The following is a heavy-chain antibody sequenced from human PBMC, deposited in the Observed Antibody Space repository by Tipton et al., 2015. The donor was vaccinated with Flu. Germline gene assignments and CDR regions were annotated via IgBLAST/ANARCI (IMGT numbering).Heavy chain of an antibody. Sequence: QVQLVQSGAEVKKPGASVKVSCKASGYTFTGYYMHWLRQAPGQGLEWMGWINPNSGGTNYAQKFQGRVTMTRDTSISTAYMGLSRLRSDDTAVYYCARVRVRPDPYYYAMDVWGQGTTITVSS. J-gene: IGHJ6*02. CDR1: GYTFTGYY. CDR2: INPNSGGT. D-gene: IGHD4/OR15-4a*01. V-gene: IGHV1-2*02. CDR3: ARVRVRPDPYYYAMDV.